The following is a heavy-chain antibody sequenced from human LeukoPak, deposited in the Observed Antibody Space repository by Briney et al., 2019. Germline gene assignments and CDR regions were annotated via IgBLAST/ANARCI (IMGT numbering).Heavy chain of an antibody. D-gene: IGHD6-19*01. V-gene: IGHV3-30*04. CDR2: ISYDGSNK. CDR1: GFTFSSYA. Sequence: QAGGSLRLSCAASGFTFSSYAMHWVRQAPGKGLEWVAVISYDGSNKYYADSVKGRFTISRDNSKNTLYLQMNSLRAEDTAVYYCARVGGYSSGWPTFDYWGQGTLVTVSS. CDR3: ARVGGYSSGWPTFDY. J-gene: IGHJ4*02.